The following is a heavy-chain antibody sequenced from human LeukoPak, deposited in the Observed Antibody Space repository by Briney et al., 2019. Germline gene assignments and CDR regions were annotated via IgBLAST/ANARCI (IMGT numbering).Heavy chain of an antibody. CDR2: IYYSGNT. Sequence: PSETLSLTCTVSGDSISTSNSYWGWIRQPPGKGLEWIGSIYYSGNTYYNASLKSRVTISVDTSKNQFSLKLSSVTAADTAVYYCARRRTYYYGSGSYYYWFDPWGQGTLVTVSS. V-gene: IGHV4-39*07. CDR1: GDSISTSNSY. J-gene: IGHJ5*02. CDR3: ARRRTYYYGSGSYYYWFDP. D-gene: IGHD3-10*01.